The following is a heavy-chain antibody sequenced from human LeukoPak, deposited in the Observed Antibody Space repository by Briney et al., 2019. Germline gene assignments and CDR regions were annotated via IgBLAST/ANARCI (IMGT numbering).Heavy chain of an antibody. CDR2: IGGIGAST. V-gene: IGHV3-23*01. Sequence: GGSLRLSCAASGFTFSSHAMNWVRQAPGKGLEWISSIGGIGASTYYADSVKGRFTISRDNSKNTLYLQMNSLRAEDTALYYCAKAAYGDYVNWFDPWGQGILVIVSS. CDR3: AKAAYGDYVNWFDP. J-gene: IGHJ5*02. D-gene: IGHD4-17*01. CDR1: GFTFSSHA.